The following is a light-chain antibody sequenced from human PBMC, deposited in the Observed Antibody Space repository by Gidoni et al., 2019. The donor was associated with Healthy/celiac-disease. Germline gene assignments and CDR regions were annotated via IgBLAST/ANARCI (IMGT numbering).Light chain of an antibody. J-gene: IGKJ4*01. CDR2: AAS. CDR3: QQSYRTPLT. V-gene: IGKV1-39*01. Sequence: DIQMTQSPSSLSASVGDRVTITCRASQRISSDVNWYKQKPGKAPKLLIYAASSLQSGVPSRFSGSGSGTDFTITISSLQPEDFATYYCQQSYRTPLTFXGXTKVEIK. CDR1: QRISSD.